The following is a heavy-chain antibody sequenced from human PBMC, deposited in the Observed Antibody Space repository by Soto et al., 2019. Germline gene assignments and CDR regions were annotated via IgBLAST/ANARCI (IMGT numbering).Heavy chain of an antibody. CDR1: GFTFSDYW. CDR2: IKKDESKK. CDR3: ARDVSPGSCPYYHEAFDM. V-gene: IGHV3-7*05. Sequence: EVQLVESGGGLVQPGESLRLSCAASGFTFSDYWMTWVRQSPGKGLERVANIKKDESKKSYLVSVRGRFTIARDNARNSLYLQIDSLRAEHTALYYCARDVSPGSCPYYHEAFDMWGQGTMVTVSS. D-gene: IGHD2-2*01. J-gene: IGHJ3*02.